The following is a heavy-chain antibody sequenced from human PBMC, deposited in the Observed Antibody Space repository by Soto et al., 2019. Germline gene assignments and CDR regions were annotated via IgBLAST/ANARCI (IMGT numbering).Heavy chain of an antibody. Sequence: PVGSLRLSGATSGFTFNTYPMTWVRKARGKGLEWVASISSTAGRTSSYADSVKGRFAIGRDFSDNSVYLEMNNLRADDTAVYFCAKGVLSFHYGMEVWGQGATVTVSS. CDR1: GFTFNTYP. CDR2: ISSTAGRTS. CDR3: AKGVLSFHYGMEV. J-gene: IGHJ6*02. V-gene: IGHV3-23*01. D-gene: IGHD3-10*01.